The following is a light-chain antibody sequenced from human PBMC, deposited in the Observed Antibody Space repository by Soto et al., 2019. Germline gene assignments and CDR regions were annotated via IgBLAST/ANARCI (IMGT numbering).Light chain of an antibody. Sequence: QSALTQSPSVSGAPGQRVTISCTGSSSNIGTNYDVHWYQQFPGRAPKLLIYGNTNRPSGVPDRFSASKSGTSASLAITGLQADDEAEYYCQSYDSSLSGWVFGGGTQLTVL. CDR2: GNT. V-gene: IGLV1-40*01. J-gene: IGLJ3*02. CDR3: QSYDSSLSGWV. CDR1: SSNIGTNYD.